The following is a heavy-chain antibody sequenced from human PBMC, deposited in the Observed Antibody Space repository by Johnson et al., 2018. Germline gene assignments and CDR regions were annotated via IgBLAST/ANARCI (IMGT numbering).Heavy chain of an antibody. J-gene: IGHJ1*01. CDR1: GYTFSSYG. CDR2: ISYAGSNK. V-gene: IGHV3-30*03. D-gene: IGHD2-15*01. Sequence: QVQLVQSGGGVVQPGRSLRLSCAASGYTFSSYGMHWVRQAPGKGLEWVAVISYAGSNKYYVDSVKGRFTISRDNSKNTLYLQRNSRGAEDTAVYYCARAPVVVAATGPAEYFQHWGQGTLVIVSS. CDR3: ARAPVVVAATGPAEYFQH.